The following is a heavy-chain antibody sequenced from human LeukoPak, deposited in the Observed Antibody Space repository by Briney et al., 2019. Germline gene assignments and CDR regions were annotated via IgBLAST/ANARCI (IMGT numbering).Heavy chain of an antibody. V-gene: IGHV1-69*05. Sequence: SVKVSCKASGGTFSSYAINWVRQAPGQGLEWMGGIIPIFGTANYAQKFQGRVTMTRDMSTSTDYMELSSLRSDDTAIYYCARDNSLGDNAWWFDPWGQGTLVTVSS. CDR1: GGTFSSYA. J-gene: IGHJ5*02. D-gene: IGHD1-26*01. CDR2: IIPIFGTA. CDR3: ARDNSLGDNAWWFDP.